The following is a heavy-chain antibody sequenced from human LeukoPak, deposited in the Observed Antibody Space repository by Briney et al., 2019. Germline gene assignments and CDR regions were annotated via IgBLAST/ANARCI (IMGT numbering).Heavy chain of an antibody. V-gene: IGHV4-4*07. CDR1: GGSISGFY. CDR2: VYTSGST. J-gene: IGHJ3*02. CDR3: ARLITGTTTAFDI. Sequence: SETLSLTCSVSGGSISGFYWPWIRQPAGKGLEWIERVYTSGSTHYNPSLKTRLNMSVDTSKNQFSLKLNSVTAADTAVYYCARLITGTTTAFDIWGQGTMVTVSS. D-gene: IGHD1-7*01.